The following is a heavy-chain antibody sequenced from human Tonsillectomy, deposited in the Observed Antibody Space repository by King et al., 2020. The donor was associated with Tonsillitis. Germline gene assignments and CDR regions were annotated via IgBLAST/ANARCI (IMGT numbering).Heavy chain of an antibody. V-gene: IGHV4-34*01. CDR3: ARGLTRYYYDSSGYYYAFDY. J-gene: IGHJ4*02. D-gene: IGHD3-22*01. Sequence: VQLQQWGAGLLKPSETLSLTCAVYGGSFSGYYWSWIRQPPGKGLEWIGEINHSGSTNYNPSLKSRVTISVDTSKNQVSLKLSSVTAADTAVYYCARGLTRYYYDSSGYYYAFDYWGQGTLVTVSS. CDR2: INHSGST. CDR1: GGSFSGYY.